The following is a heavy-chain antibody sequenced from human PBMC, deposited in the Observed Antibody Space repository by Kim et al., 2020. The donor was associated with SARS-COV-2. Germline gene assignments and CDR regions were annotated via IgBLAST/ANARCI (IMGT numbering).Heavy chain of an antibody. CDR3: TRQAAGMDV. CDR1: GFTVSSNY. CDR2: THNDGKT. Sequence: GGSLRLSCVASGFTVSSNYMSWVRQAPGKGLEWVSSTHNDGKTHYADSVKGRFTISRDNSKNTFYVQMNSLRAEDTAVFYCTRQAAGMDVWGQGTTVTVSS. V-gene: IGHV3-53*01. J-gene: IGHJ6*02.